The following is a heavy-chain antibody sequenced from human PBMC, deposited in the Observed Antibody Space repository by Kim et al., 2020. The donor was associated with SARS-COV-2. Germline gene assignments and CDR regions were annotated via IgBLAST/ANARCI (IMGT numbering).Heavy chain of an antibody. D-gene: IGHD2-15*01. CDR3: TNDSLPSGAYY. CDR2: FSLDSDTI. Sequence: GGSLRLSCAASGFTFDTYAVHCVRQAPGKGLEWVAGFSLDSDTIGYSDSVKGRFTTSRDNAKNSVSLQMNTLRAEDTALYYCTNDSLPSGAYYWGRETL. J-gene: IGHJ4*02. CDR1: GFTFDTYA. V-gene: IGHV3-9*01.